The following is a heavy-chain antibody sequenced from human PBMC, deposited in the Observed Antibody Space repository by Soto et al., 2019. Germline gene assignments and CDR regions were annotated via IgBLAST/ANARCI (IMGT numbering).Heavy chain of an antibody. CDR3: ARDDCNGGSCDGGHYLDL. Sequence: QVQLVQSGPEVKKAGASVKVSCTAPTDYIFLAYGFDWVRQAPGQGLEWMGWISPKFGRTNYARTLQDRFTMTTDVSTDSVSMELRDLRSDDTAVYYCARDDCNGGSCDGGHYLDLWGRGTPISVSS. CDR1: DYIFLAYG. V-gene: IGHV1-18*01. CDR2: ISPKFGRT. D-gene: IGHD2-15*01. J-gene: IGHJ2*01.